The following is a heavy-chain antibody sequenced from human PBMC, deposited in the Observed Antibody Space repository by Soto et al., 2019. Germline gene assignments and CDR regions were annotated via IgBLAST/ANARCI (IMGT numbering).Heavy chain of an antibody. Sequence: SVKVSCKASGGTFSSYAISWVRQAPGRGLEWMGGIIPIFGTANYAQKFQGRVTITADESTSTAYMELSSLRSEDTAVYYGACGAGSYPKGYYYFGMDVWGRGTTVTVSS. CDR2: IIPIFGTA. CDR3: ACGAGSYPKGYYYFGMDV. V-gene: IGHV1-69*13. CDR1: GGTFSSYA. D-gene: IGHD3-10*01. J-gene: IGHJ6*02.